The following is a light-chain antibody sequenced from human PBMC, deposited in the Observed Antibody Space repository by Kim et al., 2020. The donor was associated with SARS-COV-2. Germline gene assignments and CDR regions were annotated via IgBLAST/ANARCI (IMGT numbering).Light chain of an antibody. J-gene: IGKJ2*03. CDR3: QQYDSYPFMYS. Sequence: EIVLTQSPGTLSLSPGERATLSCRASQSVSSSYLFWYQQKTGQPPRLLLYDASSSATGIPDMFSGSGSGTDSSIIISRLEPEDFVVYYCQQYDSYPFMYSFGQGTKLEI. CDR1: QSVSSSY. V-gene: IGKV3-20*01. CDR2: DAS.